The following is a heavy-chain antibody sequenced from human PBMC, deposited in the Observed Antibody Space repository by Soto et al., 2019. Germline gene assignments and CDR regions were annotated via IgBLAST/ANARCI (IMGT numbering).Heavy chain of an antibody. CDR3: AQESMGATTAFDY. J-gene: IGHJ4*02. CDR1: GFTFSSYA. CDR2: ISYDGSNK. V-gene: IGHV3-30-3*01. D-gene: IGHD1-26*01. Sequence: GGALRLSCAASGFTFSSYAMHWVRQGQGKGLEWVAVISYDGSNKYYADSVKVRFTIARDNSKHTLYMQMKSLGAEDTDVYYCAQESMGATTAFDYWGQGTLVTVSS.